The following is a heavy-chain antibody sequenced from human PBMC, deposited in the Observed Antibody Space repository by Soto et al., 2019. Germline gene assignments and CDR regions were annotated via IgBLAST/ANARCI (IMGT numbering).Heavy chain of an antibody. CDR2: ISGSGGST. D-gene: IGHD3-10*01. CDR3: ANEFSGGPGSRGFDY. Sequence: PGGSLRLSCAASGFTFSSYAMSWVRQAPGKGLEWVSAISGSGGSTYYADSVKGRFTISGDNSKNTLYLQMNSLRAEDTAVYYCANEFSGGPGSRGFDYWGQRTLVTVSS. V-gene: IGHV3-23*01. J-gene: IGHJ4*02. CDR1: GFTFSSYA.